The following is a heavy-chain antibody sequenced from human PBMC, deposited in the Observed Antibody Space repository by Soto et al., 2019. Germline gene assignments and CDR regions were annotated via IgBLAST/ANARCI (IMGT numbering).Heavy chain of an antibody. CDR3: ARSRSYYFDY. CDR2: IYYSGST. D-gene: IGHD3-10*01. V-gene: IGHV4-31*03. Sequence: SETLSLTCTVSGGSISSGGYYWSWIRQHPGKGLEWIGYIYYSGSTYYNPSLKSRVTISVDTSKNQFSLKLSSVTAADTAVYYCARSRSYYFDYWGQGTLVTVSS. CDR1: GGSISSGGYY. J-gene: IGHJ4*02.